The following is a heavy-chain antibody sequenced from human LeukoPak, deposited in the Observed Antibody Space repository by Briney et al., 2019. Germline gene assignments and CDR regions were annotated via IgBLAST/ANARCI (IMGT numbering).Heavy chain of an antibody. CDR3: ARAYGSGTIDP. V-gene: IGHV2-5*01. J-gene: IGHJ5*02. CDR2: VYWNDDK. D-gene: IGHD3-10*01. Sequence: SGPTLVKPTQTLTLTCTFSGCSLSTSGVAVAWIRQPPGKALEWLSIVYWNDDKSYIPSLKSRLTLPTATSTTQVVLTLTNMDPVATATYYCARAYGSGTIDPWGQGILVTVSP. CDR1: GCSLSTSGVA.